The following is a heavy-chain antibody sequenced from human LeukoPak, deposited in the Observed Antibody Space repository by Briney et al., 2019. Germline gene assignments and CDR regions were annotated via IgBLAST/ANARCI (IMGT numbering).Heavy chain of an antibody. CDR3: ARAEGHSRSVDY. CDR1: GFTFSSYG. Sequence: PGGSLRLSCAASGFTFSSYGMHWVRQAPGKGLEWVAVIWYDGSNKYYADSVKGRFTISRDNSKNTLYLQMNSLRAEDTAVYYCARAEGHSRSVDYWGQGTLVTVSS. J-gene: IGHJ4*02. D-gene: IGHD5-12*01. V-gene: IGHV3-33*01. CDR2: IWYDGSNK.